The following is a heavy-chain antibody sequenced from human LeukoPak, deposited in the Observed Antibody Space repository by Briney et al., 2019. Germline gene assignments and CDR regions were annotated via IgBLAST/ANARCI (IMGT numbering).Heavy chain of an antibody. J-gene: IGHJ6*02. CDR1: GFTFGDYA. D-gene: IGHD1-26*01. CDR3: TRGGGGSDYYYYGMDV. V-gene: IGHV3-49*03. CDR2: IRSKAYGGTT. Sequence: GGSLRLSCTASGFTFGDYAMSWFRQAPGKGLEWVGFIRSKAYGGTTEYAASEKGRFTISRDDSKSIAYLQMNSLKTEDTAVYYCTRGGGGSDYYYYGMDVWGQGTTVTVSS.